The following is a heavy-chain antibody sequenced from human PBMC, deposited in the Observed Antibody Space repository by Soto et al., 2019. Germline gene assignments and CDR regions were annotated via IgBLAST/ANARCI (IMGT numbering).Heavy chain of an antibody. Sequence: GGSLGLSCAASGFTFGPYEMSWVRQAPGKGLEWISYISSSGSTIHYADSVKGRFSISRDNAKKSLFLQMNSLRAEDTAVYYCVREAPCSNGVCQFDYWGRGTLVTVSS. CDR2: ISSSGSTI. D-gene: IGHD2-8*01. CDR3: VREAPCSNGVCQFDY. J-gene: IGHJ4*02. CDR1: GFTFGPYE. V-gene: IGHV3-48*03.